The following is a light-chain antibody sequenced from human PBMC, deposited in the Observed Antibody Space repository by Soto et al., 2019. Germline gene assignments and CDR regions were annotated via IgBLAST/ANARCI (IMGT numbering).Light chain of an antibody. Sequence: EIVLTQSPGTLSLSPGERATLSCRASQSVSSSYLAWYQQKPGQAPRLLIYGTSNRATGIPDTFSGSGSGTDFILTISRLEPEDFAVYYCQQYGSSPWTFGQGTKVEIK. CDR2: GTS. CDR3: QQYGSSPWT. V-gene: IGKV3-20*01. J-gene: IGKJ1*01. CDR1: QSVSSSY.